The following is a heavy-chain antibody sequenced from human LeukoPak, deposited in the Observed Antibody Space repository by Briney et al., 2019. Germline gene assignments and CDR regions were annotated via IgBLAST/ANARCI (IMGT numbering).Heavy chain of an antibody. CDR1: GGTFSSYA. CDR3: ARDRPAHHYDSSGYYNGY. V-gene: IGHV1-69*04. CDR2: IIPIPGIA. Sequence: ASVKVSCKASGGTFSSYAISWVRQAPGQGLEWMGRIIPIPGIANYAQKFQGRVTITADKSTSTAYMELSSLRSEDTAVYCCARDRPAHHYDSSGYYNGYWGQGTLVTVSS. J-gene: IGHJ4*02. D-gene: IGHD3-22*01.